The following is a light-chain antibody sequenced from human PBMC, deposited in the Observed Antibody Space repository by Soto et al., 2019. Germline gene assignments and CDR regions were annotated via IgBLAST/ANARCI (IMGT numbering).Light chain of an antibody. CDR1: QNVYNN. CDR3: QQCRNWPLT. Sequence: EIVMTQSPATLSVSPGEGATLSCMASQNVYNNLAWYQQRPGQPPRLLIYDASTRATGISARFSGSGYGTEFTLTISSLQSEDFAVYFCQQCRNWPLTFGGGTKV. J-gene: IGKJ4*01. V-gene: IGKV3-15*01. CDR2: DAS.